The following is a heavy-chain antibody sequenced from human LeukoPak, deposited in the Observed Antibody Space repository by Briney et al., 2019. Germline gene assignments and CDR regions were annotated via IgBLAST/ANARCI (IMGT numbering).Heavy chain of an antibody. CDR2: IKEDGGDN. CDR1: GFSFSTYW. Sequence: GGSLRLSCTASGFSFSTYWMSWVRQPPGKGLEWVANIKEDGGDNYYVDPVKGRFTISRDNAKNSLYLQMNSLRAEKTAVYYCARLAKGWAFLRVATIHCYYYVIDVWGKGTTGTGSS. J-gene: IGHJ6*01. V-gene: IGHV3-7*01. D-gene: IGHD5-12*01. CDR3: ARLAKGWAFLRVATIHCYYYVIDV.